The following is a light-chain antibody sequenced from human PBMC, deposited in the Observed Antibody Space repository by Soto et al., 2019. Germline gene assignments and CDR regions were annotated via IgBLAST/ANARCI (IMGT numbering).Light chain of an antibody. CDR1: RNVGSK. Sequence: GVKQSPATLSVTPGERATRSCRAIRNVGSKLAWYMQKPGQSPRLLISGASTRAADFPARFSGSGSGTEFILTISSLQSEDFAFYYCQQYDDWPWTFGQGTKVAIK. V-gene: IGKV3-15*01. CDR3: QQYDDWPWT. CDR2: GAS. J-gene: IGKJ1*01.